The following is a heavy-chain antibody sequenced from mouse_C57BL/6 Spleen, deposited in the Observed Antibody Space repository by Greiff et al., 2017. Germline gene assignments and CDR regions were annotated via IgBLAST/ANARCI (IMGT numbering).Heavy chain of an antibody. Sequence: QVHVKQSGAELVRPGASVTLSCKASGYTFTDYEMHWVKQTPVHGLEWIGAIDPETGGTAYNQKFKGKAILTADKASSTAYMELRSLTSEDSAVYYCTRSPEDGNYGGYFDVWGTGTTVTVSS. J-gene: IGHJ1*03. V-gene: IGHV1-15*01. CDR2: IDPETGGT. CDR3: TRSPEDGNYGGYFDV. CDR1: GYTFTDYE. D-gene: IGHD2-1*01.